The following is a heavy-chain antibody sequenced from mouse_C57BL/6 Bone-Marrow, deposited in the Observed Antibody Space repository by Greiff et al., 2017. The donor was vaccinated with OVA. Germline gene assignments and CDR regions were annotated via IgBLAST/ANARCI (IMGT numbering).Heavy chain of an antibody. J-gene: IGHJ2*01. Sequence: QVQLQQSGPELVKPGASVKISCKASGYAFSSSWMNWVKQRPGKGLEWIGRIYPGDGDTNYNGKFKGKATLTADKSSSTAYMQLSSLTSEDSAVYFCARLDYDYYFDYWGQGTTLTVSS. CDR3: ARLDYDYYFDY. V-gene: IGHV1-82*01. CDR1: GYAFSSSW. D-gene: IGHD2-4*01. CDR2: IYPGDGDT.